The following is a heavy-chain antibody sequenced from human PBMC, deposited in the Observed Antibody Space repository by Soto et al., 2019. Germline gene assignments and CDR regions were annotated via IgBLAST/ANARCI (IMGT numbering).Heavy chain of an antibody. V-gene: IGHV1-18*04. D-gene: IGHD3-16*02. CDR2: ISAYNGNT. Sequence: ASVKVSCKASGYTFTSYGISGVRQAPGQGLEWMGWISAYNGNTNYEQKLQGRVTMTTDTSTSTAYMELRSLRSEDTAVYYCARDRALMITFGGVIVPPFDSWGQGTLGTSPQ. J-gene: IGHJ4*02. CDR3: ARDRALMITFGGVIVPPFDS. CDR1: GYTFTSYG.